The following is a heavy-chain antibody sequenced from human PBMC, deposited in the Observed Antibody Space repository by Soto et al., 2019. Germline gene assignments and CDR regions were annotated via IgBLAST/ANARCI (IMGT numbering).Heavy chain of an antibody. J-gene: IGHJ4*02. V-gene: IGHV4-4*02. Sequence: PSETLSLTCAVSGVSISSGNWWAWVRQTPQRGLEYIGEIFHDGTANYYPSFERRVAISVDTSKNQFSLKLTSVTAADTAIYFCARLVYDTRLNYMHFDFWGQGALATVSS. CDR3: ARLVYDTRLNYMHFDF. CDR2: IFHDGTA. D-gene: IGHD2-8*01. CDR1: GVSISSGNW.